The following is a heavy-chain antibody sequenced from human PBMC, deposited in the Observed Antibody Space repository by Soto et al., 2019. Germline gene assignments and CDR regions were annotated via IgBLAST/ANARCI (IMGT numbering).Heavy chain of an antibody. V-gene: IGHV3-23*01. CDR1: GLTFGSRA. J-gene: IGHJ4*02. CDR3: ARGSTDSYPGSRIFDF. D-gene: IGHD3-10*01. CDR2: ITDTGGDA. Sequence: LRLSCVASGLTFGSRAMSWVRQAPGEGLQWVSTITDTGGDAKYADSVRGRFVISRDNSKKTLYLQMTSLTAEDSAMYYCARGSTDSYPGSRIFDFRGRGTLVTVSS.